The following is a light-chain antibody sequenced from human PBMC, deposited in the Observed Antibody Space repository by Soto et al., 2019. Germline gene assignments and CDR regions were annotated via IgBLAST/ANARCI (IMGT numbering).Light chain of an antibody. V-gene: IGKV3-20*01. CDR2: GAS. Sequence: EIVLTQSPGILSLSPGDRATLSCKTSQSVISSYLVWYQQKPGQAPRVLIYGASTRATGIPVRFSGSGSGTDFTLTISRLEPEDFAVYYCQQYGHSPYTFGQGTKLEI. J-gene: IGKJ2*01. CDR3: QQYGHSPYT. CDR1: QSVISSY.